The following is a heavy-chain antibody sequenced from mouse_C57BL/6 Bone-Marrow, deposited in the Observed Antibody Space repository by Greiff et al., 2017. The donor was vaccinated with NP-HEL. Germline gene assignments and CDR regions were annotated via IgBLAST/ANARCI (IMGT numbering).Heavy chain of an antibody. CDR2: IYPGGGYT. D-gene: IGHD2-3*01. V-gene: IGHV1-63*01. CDR3: ARWLLRAMDY. J-gene: IGHJ4*01. CDR1: GYTFTNYW. Sequence: VQGVESGAELVRPGTSVKMSCKASGYTFTNYWIGWAKQRPGHGLEWIGDIYPGGGYTNYNEKFKGKATLTADKSSSTAYMQFSSLTSEDSAIYYCARWLLRAMDYWGQGTSVTVSS.